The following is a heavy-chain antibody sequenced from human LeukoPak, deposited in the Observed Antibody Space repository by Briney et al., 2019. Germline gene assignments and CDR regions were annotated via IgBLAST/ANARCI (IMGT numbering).Heavy chain of an antibody. CDR2: IYPGDSDT. D-gene: IGHD2-21*02. J-gene: IGHJ4*02. CDR3: ARPATGDQGGY. Sequence: GESLKISCKDSGYSFASFWIGWVRQMPTTGLEWMGIIYPGDSDTRYSPSFQGQVTISADKSISTAYLHWSSLKASDSAIYYCARPATGDQGGYWGQGTLVTVPS. CDR1: GYSFASFW. V-gene: IGHV5-51*01.